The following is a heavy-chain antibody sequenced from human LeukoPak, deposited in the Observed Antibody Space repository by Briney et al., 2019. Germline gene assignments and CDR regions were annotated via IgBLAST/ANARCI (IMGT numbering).Heavy chain of an antibody. V-gene: IGHV3-9*01. D-gene: IGHD7-27*01. Sequence: GRSLRLSCAASGFTFGAYSMHWVRQVPGKDLEWVSGISWNSGTIDYDDSVRGRFTISRDNAKSSLYLQMNSLRADDTALYYCAKGNWGSPFDSWGQGTLVAVSS. CDR2: ISWNSGTI. J-gene: IGHJ4*02. CDR1: GFTFGAYS. CDR3: AKGNWGSPFDS.